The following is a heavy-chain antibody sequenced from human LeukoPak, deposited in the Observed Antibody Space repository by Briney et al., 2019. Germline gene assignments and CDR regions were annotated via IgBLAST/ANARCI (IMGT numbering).Heavy chain of an antibody. V-gene: IGHV4-39*01. CDR2: IYYSGSS. CDR1: GGSISSSSYY. Sequence: SETLSLTCTVSGGSISSSSYYWGWIRQPPGKGLEWIGSIYYSGSSYYNPSPKSRVTISADTSKNQFSLKLSSVTAADTAVYYCARSSGYSSSGGLNWFDTWGQGTLVTVSS. D-gene: IGHD6-13*01. CDR3: ARSSGYSSSGGLNWFDT. J-gene: IGHJ5*02.